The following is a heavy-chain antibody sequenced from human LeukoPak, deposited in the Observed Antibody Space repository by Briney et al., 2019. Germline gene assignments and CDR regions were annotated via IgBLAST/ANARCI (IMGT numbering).Heavy chain of an antibody. CDR3: ATALGMEVIFAFDI. V-gene: IGHV1-24*01. CDR2: FDPEDGET. D-gene: IGHD3-22*01. Sequence: ASVKVSCKVSGYTLTELSMHWVRQAPGKGLEWMGGFDPEDGETIYAQKFQGRVTMTEDTSTDTAYMELSSLRSEDTAVYYCATALGMEVIFAFDIWGQGTMVTVSS. J-gene: IGHJ3*02. CDR1: GYTLTELS.